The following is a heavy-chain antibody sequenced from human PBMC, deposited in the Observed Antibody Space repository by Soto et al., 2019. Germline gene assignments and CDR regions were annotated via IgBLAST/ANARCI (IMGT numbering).Heavy chain of an antibody. CDR3: ARDLGSGHDPGDY. Sequence: SVKVSCKASGGTFNSYVFNWVRQAPGQGLEWMGGIISIFGTPNYGQKFQGRVTITADESTSTGFMELSSLTSEDTAIYYCARDLGSGHDPGDYWGQGTLVTVSS. V-gene: IGHV1-69*13. CDR2: IISIFGTP. CDR1: GGTFNSYV. D-gene: IGHD5-12*01. J-gene: IGHJ4*02.